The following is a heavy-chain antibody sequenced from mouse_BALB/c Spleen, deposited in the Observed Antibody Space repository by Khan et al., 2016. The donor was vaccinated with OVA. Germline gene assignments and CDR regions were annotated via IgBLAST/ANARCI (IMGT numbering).Heavy chain of an antibody. CDR2: INPSNGYT. J-gene: IGHJ3*01. Sequence: QVQLKQSGAELVRPGASVKLSCKASGYTFTSYTIHWVKQRPGQGLEWIGYINPSNGYTNYNQKFKDKATLTADKSSTTAYMQLRSLTSDDSAVFNCVTDDAYYRNCGRFAYWGQGTTLTVSA. V-gene: IGHV1-4*01. CDR1: GYTFTSYT. CDR3: VTDDAYYRNCGRFAY. D-gene: IGHD2-5*01.